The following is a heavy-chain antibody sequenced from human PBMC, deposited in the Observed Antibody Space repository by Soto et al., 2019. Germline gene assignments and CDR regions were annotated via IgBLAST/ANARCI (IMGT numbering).Heavy chain of an antibody. Sequence: GGSLRLSCAASGFTFRNYGMNWVRQAPGKGLEWVSYIGLGSSTKYYADSVKGRFTISRENSQNTLYLQMNSLRGEDTAVYYCARGSGAYDGYNYYPHFDYWGQGTLVTVSS. CDR2: IGLGSSTK. CDR3: ARGSGAYDGYNYYPHFDY. D-gene: IGHD3-22*01. CDR1: GFTFRNYG. J-gene: IGHJ4*02. V-gene: IGHV3-48*01.